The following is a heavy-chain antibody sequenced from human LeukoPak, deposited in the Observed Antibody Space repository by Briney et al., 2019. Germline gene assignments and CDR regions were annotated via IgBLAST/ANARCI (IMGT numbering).Heavy chain of an antibody. D-gene: IGHD4-17*01. CDR2: ILYDGDNK. CDR3: AKGSTVTTGEAFDY. CDR1: GFTFSSDG. Sequence: GGSLRLSCAASGFTFSSDGMHWVRQAPGEGLEWVAVILYDGDNKYYADSVKGRFTISRDNSKNTLHLQMNSTRVEDTAVYYCAKGSTVTTGEAFDYWGQGTLVTVSS. J-gene: IGHJ4*02. V-gene: IGHV3-33*06.